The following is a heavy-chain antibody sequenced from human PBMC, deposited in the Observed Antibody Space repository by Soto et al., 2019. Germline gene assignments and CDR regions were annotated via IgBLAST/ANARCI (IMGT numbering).Heavy chain of an antibody. CDR1: GFPFSSYG. CDR2: ISYDGSNK. V-gene: IGHV3-30*18. CDR3: AKDPETYYYDSSGYSYYFDY. J-gene: IGHJ4*02. Sequence: GGSLRLSCAASGFPFSSYGMHWVRQAPGKGLERVAVISYDGSNKYYADSVKGRFTISRDNSKNTLYLQMNSLRAEDTAVYYCAKDPETYYYDSSGYSYYFDYWGQGTLVTVSS. D-gene: IGHD3-22*01.